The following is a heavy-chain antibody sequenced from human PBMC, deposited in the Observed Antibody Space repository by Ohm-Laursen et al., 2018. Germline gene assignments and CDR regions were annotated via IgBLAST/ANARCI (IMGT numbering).Heavy chain of an antibody. CDR3: AKAFYYDSSGYYPDY. Sequence: SSLRLSCTASGFTFSSYGMHWVRQAPGKGLEWVAVISYDGSNKYYADSVKGRFTISRDNSKNTLYLQMNSLRAEDTAVYYCAKAFYYDSSGYYPDYWGQGTLVTVSS. CDR2: ISYDGSNK. J-gene: IGHJ4*02. V-gene: IGHV3-30*18. D-gene: IGHD3-22*01. CDR1: GFTFSSYG.